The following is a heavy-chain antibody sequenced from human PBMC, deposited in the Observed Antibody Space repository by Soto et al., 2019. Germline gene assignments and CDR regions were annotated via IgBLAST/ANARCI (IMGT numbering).Heavy chain of an antibody. CDR3: ARDNSSSSEVYFDY. CDR2: INAGNGNT. D-gene: IGHD6-6*01. Sequence: ASVKVSCKASGYTFTSYGISWVRQAPGQRLEWMGWINAGNGNTKYSQKFQGRVTITRDTSASTAYMELSSLRSEDTAVYYCARDNSSSSEVYFDYWGQGTLVTVSS. J-gene: IGHJ4*02. CDR1: GYTFTSYG. V-gene: IGHV1-3*01.